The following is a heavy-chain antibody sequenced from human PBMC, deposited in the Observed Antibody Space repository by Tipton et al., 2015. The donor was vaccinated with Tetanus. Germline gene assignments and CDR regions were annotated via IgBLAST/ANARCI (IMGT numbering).Heavy chain of an antibody. CDR2: IKPNTGAT. CDR1: GYSFTAYY. V-gene: IGHV1-2*06. J-gene: IGHJ4*02. CDR3: AKDQDFGDFGGAH. Sequence: QSGAEVKEPGASVKVFCMASGYSFTAYYIHWVRQAPGQGLEWLGRIKPNTGATDYAQNFQGRVTMTRDTSVRTAYLELHSLRFDDTAVYYCAKDQDFGDFGGAHWGQGTLVTVSS. D-gene: IGHD4-17*01.